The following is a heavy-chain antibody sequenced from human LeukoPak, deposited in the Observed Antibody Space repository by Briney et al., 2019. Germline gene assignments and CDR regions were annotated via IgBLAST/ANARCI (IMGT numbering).Heavy chain of an antibody. CDR1: GGSISSSSYY. CDR2: IYYSGST. V-gene: IGHV4-39*07. J-gene: IGHJ4*02. Sequence: SETLSLTCTVSGGSISSSSYYWGWIRQPPGKGLEWIGSIYYSGSTYYNPSLKSRVTISVDTSKNQFSLKLSSVTAADTAVYYCAIVNSSPRGPFDYWGQGTLVTVSS. CDR3: AIVNSSPRGPFDY. D-gene: IGHD6-13*01.